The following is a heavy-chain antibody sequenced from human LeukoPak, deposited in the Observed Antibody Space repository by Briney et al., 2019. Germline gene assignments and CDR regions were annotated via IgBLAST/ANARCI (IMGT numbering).Heavy chain of an antibody. CDR2: IIPIFGTA. V-gene: IGHV1-69*06. Sequence: ASVKVSCKASGGTFSSYAISWVRQAPGQGLEWMGGIIPIFGTANYAQKFQGRVTITADKSTSTAYMELSNLRSEDTAVYYCARGPLRYFDWLLPPGGFDYWGQGTLVTVSS. CDR3: ARGPLRYFDWLLPPGGFDY. J-gene: IGHJ4*02. CDR1: GGTFSSYA. D-gene: IGHD3-9*01.